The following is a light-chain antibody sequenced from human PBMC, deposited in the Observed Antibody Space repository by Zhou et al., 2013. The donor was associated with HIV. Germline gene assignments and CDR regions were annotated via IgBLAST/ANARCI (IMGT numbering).Light chain of an antibody. V-gene: IGKV1-8*01. CDR2: AAS. CDR3: QQYYSYPPLT. J-gene: IGKJ4*01. CDR1: QHISSY. Sequence: QLTQSPSSLSASVGDRVTITCRASQHISSYLAWYQQKPGKAPKLLIYAASTLQSGVPSRFSGSGSGTDFTLTISCLQSEDVATYYCQQYYSYPPLTFGGGTKVEIK.